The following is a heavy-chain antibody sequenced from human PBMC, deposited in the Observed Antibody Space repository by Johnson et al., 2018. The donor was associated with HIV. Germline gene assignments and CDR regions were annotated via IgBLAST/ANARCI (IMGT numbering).Heavy chain of an antibody. CDR2: ISYDGSNK. J-gene: IGHJ3*02. CDR3: AKGLVPAAVSRRTGAPDAFDI. D-gene: IGHD2-2*01. Sequence: QVQLVESGGGVVQPGRSLRLSCVASGFTFSSYAMHWVSQAPGKGLEWVAVISYDGSNKYYADSVKGRFTISRDNSKNTLYLQMNSLRAEDTAVYYCAKGLVPAAVSRRTGAPDAFDIWGQGTMVTVSS. CDR1: GFTFSSYA. V-gene: IGHV3-30-3*01.